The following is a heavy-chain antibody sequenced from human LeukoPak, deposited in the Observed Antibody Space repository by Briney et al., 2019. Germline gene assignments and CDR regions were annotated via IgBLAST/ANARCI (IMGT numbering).Heavy chain of an antibody. Sequence: PGGSLRLPCAASGLTFCTYTMNWVRQAPGKGLEWVSSISSSSSYIYYADSVKGRFTISRDNAKNSLYLQMNSLRAEDTAVYYCARLGSSSDFWGQGTLVTVSS. CDR3: ARLGSSSDF. V-gene: IGHV3-21*01. D-gene: IGHD2-2*01. CDR2: ISSSSSYI. CDR1: GLTFCTYT. J-gene: IGHJ4*02.